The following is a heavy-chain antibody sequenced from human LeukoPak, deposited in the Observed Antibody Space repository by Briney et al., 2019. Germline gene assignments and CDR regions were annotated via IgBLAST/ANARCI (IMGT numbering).Heavy chain of an antibody. J-gene: IGHJ4*02. CDR1: GCTFSSNY. D-gene: IGHD5-18*01. V-gene: IGHV3-7*01. CDR2: IKKDGRDK. CDR3: VRRRGSAYGVLDY. Sequence: GGSLRLSCAASGCTFSSNYKTWVRQAPGKGLEWVANIKKDGRDKHYVDSVEGRFTISRDNAKNSLYLQMNSLRVEDTAVYYCVRRRGSAYGVLDYWGQGALVTVSS.